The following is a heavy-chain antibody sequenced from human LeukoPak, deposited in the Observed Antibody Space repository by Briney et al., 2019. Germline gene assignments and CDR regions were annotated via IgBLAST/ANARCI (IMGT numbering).Heavy chain of an antibody. CDR2: ITRRTNYI. CDR3: ARSRTPDYDILTGYYPCFDY. J-gene: IGHJ4*02. CDR1: GFSFSTYS. V-gene: IGHV3-21*01. Sequence: KPGGSLRLSCVASGFSFSTYSMNWVRQAPGKGLEWVSSITRRTNYIYYADSVKGRFTISRDNAKNSLYLQMNSLRAEDTAVYYCARSRTPDYDILTGYYPCFDYWGQGTLVTVSS. D-gene: IGHD3-9*01.